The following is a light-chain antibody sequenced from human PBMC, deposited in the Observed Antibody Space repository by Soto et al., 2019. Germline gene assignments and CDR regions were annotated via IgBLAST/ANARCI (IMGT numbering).Light chain of an antibody. J-gene: IGKJ1*01. Sequence: MTQSPATLSVSPGEGATLSCRASQSLSTNLAWYQQKPGQAPRLLIYGASTRATGIPARFSGSGSGTEFTLTISSLQSEDFAIYYCQQYNIWPPWTFGQGTKVDI. CDR3: QQYNIWPPWT. CDR2: GAS. CDR1: QSLSTN. V-gene: IGKV3-15*01.